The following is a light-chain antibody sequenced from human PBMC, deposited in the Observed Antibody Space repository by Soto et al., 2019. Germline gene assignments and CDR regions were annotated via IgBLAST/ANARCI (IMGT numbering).Light chain of an antibody. J-gene: IGLJ1*01. CDR1: SSDVGGYKY. V-gene: IGLV2-14*01. CDR3: SSYTSSSTYV. Sequence: QSALTQPASVSGSPGQSITISCTGTSSDVGGYKYVSWYQQYPGKAPKLMIYEVSNRPSGVSNRFSGSKSGNTASLTMSGLQPEDEADYYCSSYTSSSTYVFGTGTKLTVL. CDR2: EVS.